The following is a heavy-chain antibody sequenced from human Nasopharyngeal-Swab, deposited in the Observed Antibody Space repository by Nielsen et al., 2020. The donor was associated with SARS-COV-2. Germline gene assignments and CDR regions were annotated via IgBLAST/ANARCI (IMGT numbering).Heavy chain of an antibody. Sequence: WICQPPGKGLEWVSYISSSSSYTNYADSVKGRFTISRDNSKNTLYLQMNSLRAEDTAVYYCAKDLWFGELSLFYYYYYGMDVWGQGTTVTVSS. J-gene: IGHJ6*02. CDR3: AKDLWFGELSLFYYYYYGMDV. D-gene: IGHD3-10*01. V-gene: IGHV3-11*06. CDR2: ISSSSSYT.